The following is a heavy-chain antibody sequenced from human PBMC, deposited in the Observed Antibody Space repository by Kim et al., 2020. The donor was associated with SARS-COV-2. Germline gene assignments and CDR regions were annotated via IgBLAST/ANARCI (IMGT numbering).Heavy chain of an antibody. CDR2: IYYSGST. CDR3: ARGYYGGLNWFDP. J-gene: IGHJ5*02. Sequence: SETLSLTCTVSGGSISSGGYYWSWIRQHPGKGLEWIGYIYYSGSTYYNPSLKSRVTISVDTSKNQFSLKLSSVTAADTAVYYCARGYYGGLNWFDPWGQGTLVTVSS. D-gene: IGHD3-10*01. CDR1: GGSISSGGYY. V-gene: IGHV4-31*03.